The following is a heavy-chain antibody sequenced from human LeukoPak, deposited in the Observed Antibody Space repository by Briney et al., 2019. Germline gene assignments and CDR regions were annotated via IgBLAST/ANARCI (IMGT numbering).Heavy chain of an antibody. CDR3: AKGNYDFWSGYPGLSYFDY. Sequence: GGSLRLSCAASGFTFSSYAMNWVRQAPGKGLEWVSAISGSGGSTYYADSVKGRFTISRDNSKNTLYLQMNSLRAEDTAVYYCAKGNYDFWSGYPGLSYFDYWGQGTLVTVSS. V-gene: IGHV3-23*01. CDR1: GFTFSSYA. D-gene: IGHD3-3*01. CDR2: ISGSGGST. J-gene: IGHJ4*02.